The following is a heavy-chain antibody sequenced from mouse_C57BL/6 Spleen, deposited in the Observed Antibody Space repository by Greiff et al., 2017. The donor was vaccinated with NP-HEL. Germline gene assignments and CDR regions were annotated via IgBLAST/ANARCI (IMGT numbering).Heavy chain of an antibody. Sequence: QVQLQQSGPGLVQPSQSLSITCTVSGFSLTSYGVHWVRQSPGKGLEWLGVIWSGGSTDYNAAFISRLSISKDNSKSQVFFKMNSLQADDTAIYYCARNEDYDRAMDYWGEGTSVTVSS. CDR2: IWSGGST. CDR1: GFSLTSYG. J-gene: IGHJ4*01. CDR3: ARNEDYDRAMDY. V-gene: IGHV2-2*01. D-gene: IGHD2-4*01.